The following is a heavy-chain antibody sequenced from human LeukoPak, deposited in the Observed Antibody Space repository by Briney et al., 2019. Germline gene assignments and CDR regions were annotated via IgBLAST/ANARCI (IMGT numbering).Heavy chain of an antibody. D-gene: IGHD4-23*01. CDR2: ISSSSSYI. J-gene: IGHJ3*02. V-gene: IGHV3-21*01. Sequence: GGSLRLSCAASGFTFSTYSMNWVRQAPGKGLEWFSSISSSSSYIYYADSLKGRFTISRDNAKNSLYLQMNSLRAEDTAVYYCARVARGNSGAFDIWGQGTMVTVSS. CDR1: GFTFSTYS. CDR3: ARVARGNSGAFDI.